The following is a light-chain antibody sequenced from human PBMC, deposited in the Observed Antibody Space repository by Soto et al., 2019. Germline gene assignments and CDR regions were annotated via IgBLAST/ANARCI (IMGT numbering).Light chain of an antibody. CDR3: QQYNDWPPIT. J-gene: IGKJ5*01. V-gene: IGKV3-15*01. CDR1: QSVNNN. Sequence: EVMMTQSPATLSVSPGERATLSCRASQSVNNNIAWYQQKPGQAPRLLIYYASTRATGVPARFSGSGSGTEFTLTISSLQSEDFALYYCQQYNDWPPITFGQGTRLEIK. CDR2: YAS.